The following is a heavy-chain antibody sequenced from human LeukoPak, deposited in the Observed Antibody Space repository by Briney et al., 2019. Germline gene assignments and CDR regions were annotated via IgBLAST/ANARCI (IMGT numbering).Heavy chain of an antibody. D-gene: IGHD3-16*01. V-gene: IGHV4-61*02. Sequence: PSETLSLTCTVSGGSISSGNYYWSWIRQPAGKGLEWIGRIYTSGSTNYNPSLKSRVTISVDTSKNQFSLNLTSVTAAGTAVYYCARFTPQGYGWGGYNRFDPWGQGTLVTVSS. CDR3: ARFTPQGYGWGGYNRFDP. CDR1: GGSISSGNYY. CDR2: IYTSGST. J-gene: IGHJ5*02.